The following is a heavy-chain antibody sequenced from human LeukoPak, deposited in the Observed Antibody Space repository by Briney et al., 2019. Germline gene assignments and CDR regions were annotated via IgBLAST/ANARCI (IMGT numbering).Heavy chain of an antibody. CDR2: VYYSGST. V-gene: IGHV4-39*01. Sequence: SETLSLTCTVSGGFISSSSYYCGWIRQPPGKGLEWIGSVYYSGSTYYNPSLKSRVTISVDTSKNQFSLKLSSVTAADTAVYYCAGLRYYYDSSGYEKSPHLNDYWGRGSLVTVSS. CDR3: AGLRYYYDSSGYEKSPHLNDY. D-gene: IGHD3-22*01. CDR1: GGFISSSSYY. J-gene: IGHJ4*02.